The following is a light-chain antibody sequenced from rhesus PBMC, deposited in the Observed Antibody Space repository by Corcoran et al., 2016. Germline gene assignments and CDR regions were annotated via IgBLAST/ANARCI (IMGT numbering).Light chain of an antibody. Sequence: DIQMTQSPSSLSASVGDRVTITCRASQAISTWLAWYQPQPGKAPNLLIYRASNLDTGVPSRFSGSGTGTDFTLTISSLQPEDIATYYCQQHDHSPLTFGGGTKVEIK. V-gene: IGKV1-69*01. CDR2: RAS. CDR1: QAISTW. J-gene: IGKJ4*01. CDR3: QQHDHSPLT.